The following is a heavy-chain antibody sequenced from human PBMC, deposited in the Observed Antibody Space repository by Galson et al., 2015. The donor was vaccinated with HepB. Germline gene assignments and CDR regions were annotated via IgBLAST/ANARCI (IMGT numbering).Heavy chain of an antibody. CDR3: ARMFLGGSFSSIYYFED. V-gene: IGHV1-69*13. D-gene: IGHD1-26*01. J-gene: IGHJ4*02. CDR1: GGTFSDYV. CDR2: SIPKFGTP. Sequence: SVKVSCKASGGTFSDYVISWVRQAPGQGLEWVGGSIPKFGTPNYAQKFQGRVKISADESTSTAYLDLSSLRSEDTAVYFCARMFLGGSFSSIYYFEDWGQGTLVIVSS.